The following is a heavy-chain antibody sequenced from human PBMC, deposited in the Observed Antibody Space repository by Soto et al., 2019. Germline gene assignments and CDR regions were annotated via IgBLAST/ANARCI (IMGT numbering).Heavy chain of an antibody. CDR2: ISYDGSKK. J-gene: IGHJ6*02. CDR1: GFAFSTYG. CDR3: AKIPPSDDYGDYYGMDV. Sequence: GSLRLSCAASGFAFSTYGMHWVRQAPGKGLEWVAVISYDGSKKYYADSVKGRFTISRDNSKSTLYLQMNSLRAEDTAVYYCAKIPPSDDYGDYYGMDVWGQGTTVTVSS. D-gene: IGHD4-17*01. V-gene: IGHV3-30*18.